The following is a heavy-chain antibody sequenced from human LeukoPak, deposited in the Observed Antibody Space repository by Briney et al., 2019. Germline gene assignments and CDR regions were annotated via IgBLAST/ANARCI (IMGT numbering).Heavy chain of an antibody. Sequence: SETLSLTCTVSGGSISSSGYYWGWVRQPPGMGLEWIGTISDSGRTYYNPSLKSRVSISVDTSKNHFSLRLSFVTAADTAMYYCARHQWLESNWLDPWGQGTLVTVSS. CDR2: ISDSGRT. CDR1: GGSISSSGYY. V-gene: IGHV4-39*01. D-gene: IGHD6-19*01. J-gene: IGHJ5*02. CDR3: ARHQWLESNWLDP.